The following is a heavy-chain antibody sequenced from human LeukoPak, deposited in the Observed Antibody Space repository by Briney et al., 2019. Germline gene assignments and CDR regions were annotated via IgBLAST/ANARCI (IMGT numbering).Heavy chain of an antibody. CDR3: ARGLSGAYYDFWSGSYYYYYMDV. V-gene: IGHV1-18*01. CDR2: ISAYNGNT. J-gene: IGHJ6*03. D-gene: IGHD3-3*01. Sequence: ASVKVSCKASGYTFTSYGISWVRQAPGQGLEWMGWISAYNGNTNYAQKLQGRVTMTTDTSTSTAYRELRSLRSDDTAVYYCARGLSGAYYDFWSGSYYYYYMDVWGKGTTVTVSS. CDR1: GYTFTSYG.